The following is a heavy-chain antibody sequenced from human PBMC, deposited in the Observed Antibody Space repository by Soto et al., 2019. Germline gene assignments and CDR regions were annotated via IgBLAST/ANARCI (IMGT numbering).Heavy chain of an antibody. Sequence: PLETLPLTWTVSDGSSSSSSYFWGWIRQPPGKGLEWIGSIYYSGSTYYNPSLKSRVTISVDTSKNQFSLKLSSVTAADTAVYYCASTGRTIFGVVTAYYYMDVWGKGTTVTVSS. V-gene: IGHV4-39*01. J-gene: IGHJ6*03. CDR2: IYYSGST. CDR1: DGSSSSSSYF. CDR3: ASTGRTIFGVVTAYYYMDV. D-gene: IGHD3-3*01.